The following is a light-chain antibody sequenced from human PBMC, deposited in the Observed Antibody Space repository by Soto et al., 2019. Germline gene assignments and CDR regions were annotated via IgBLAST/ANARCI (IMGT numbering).Light chain of an antibody. Sequence: DTVLTQSPGTLSLSPGERATLSCRASQSVTSTYLAWYQHRPGQAPRLLIYGASTMATGNPASFSGSESGADFTLTISTPEPEAFAVYDCQQYDYPPLTFGHGIKVEIK. V-gene: IGKV3-20*01. CDR3: QQYDYPPLT. CDR1: QSVTSTY. CDR2: GAS. J-gene: IGKJ1*01.